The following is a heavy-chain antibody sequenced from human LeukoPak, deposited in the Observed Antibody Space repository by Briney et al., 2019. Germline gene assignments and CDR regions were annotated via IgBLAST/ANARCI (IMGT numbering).Heavy chain of an antibody. CDR3: AKGGYNWGGESLLDY. CDR2: IRYDGTNE. CDR1: GFTFNNFG. Sequence: GGSLRLSCAASGFTFNNFGMHWARQAPGKGLEWVAFIRYDGTNEFYADSVKGRFTISRDNSDNTLYLQMNSLRAEDTAVCYCAKGGYNWGGESLLDYWGQGTLVTVSS. J-gene: IGHJ4*02. V-gene: IGHV3-30*02. D-gene: IGHD2-21*01.